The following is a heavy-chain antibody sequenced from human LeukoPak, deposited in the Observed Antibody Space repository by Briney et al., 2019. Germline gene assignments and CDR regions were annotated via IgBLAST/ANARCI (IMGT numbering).Heavy chain of an antibody. CDR1: GGSVSSASDF. V-gene: IGHV4-39*07. J-gene: IGHJ4*02. CDR3: ARDPTVVTLGSYFDS. Sequence: PSETLSLTCTVSGGSVSSASDFWGWIRQPPGKGLEWIGTIYYSGTTYYNASLKSQVSISLHTSKNQFSLKLSSVNAADTAVYYCARDPTVVTLGSYFDSWGQGTLVTVSS. CDR2: IYYSGTT. D-gene: IGHD4-23*01.